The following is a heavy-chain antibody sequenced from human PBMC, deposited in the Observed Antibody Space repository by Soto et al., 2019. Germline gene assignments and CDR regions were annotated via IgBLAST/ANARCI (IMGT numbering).Heavy chain of an antibody. D-gene: IGHD2-2*01. CDR3: AINAERNAQKFDF. CDR1: GGIFKNFD. J-gene: IGHJ4*02. V-gene: IGHV1-69*13. Sequence: SVKVSCKTSGGIFKNFDIGWVRQSPGQGLEWMGEIIPLFNAANYAQKFRGRVTVTADESTRTAYMELTRLTYDDTAVYFCAINAERNAQKFDFWGQGTLVTVSS. CDR2: IIPLFNAA.